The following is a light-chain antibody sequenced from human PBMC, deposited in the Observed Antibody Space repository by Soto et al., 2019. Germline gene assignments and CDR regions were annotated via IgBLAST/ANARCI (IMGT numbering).Light chain of an antibody. V-gene: IGLV1-40*01. CDR2: SYS. J-gene: IGLJ2*01. CDR1: SSNIGAGYD. CDR3: QSYDTSLRVV. Sequence: QSVLTQPPSVSGAPGQRVTISCTGSSSNIGAGYDIHWYQQLPGSAPKVLIYSYSNRPSGVPDRFSGSKSGTSASLAIAGLLAEDEADYYCQSYDTSLRVVFGGGTKVTVL.